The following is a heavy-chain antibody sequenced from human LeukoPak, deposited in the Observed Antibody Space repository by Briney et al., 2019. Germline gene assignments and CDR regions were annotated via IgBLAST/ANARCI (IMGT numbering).Heavy chain of an antibody. J-gene: IGHJ6*04. Sequence: GGSLRLSCAASGFTFSSYEMNWVRQAPGKGLEWVSYISSSGSTIYYADSVKGRSTISRDNAKNSLYLQMNSLRAEDTAVYYCARVDYYGSGSPSGMDVWAKGPRSPSPQ. CDR3: ARVDYYGSGSPSGMDV. D-gene: IGHD3-10*01. CDR2: ISSSGSTI. CDR1: GFTFSSYE. V-gene: IGHV3-48*03.